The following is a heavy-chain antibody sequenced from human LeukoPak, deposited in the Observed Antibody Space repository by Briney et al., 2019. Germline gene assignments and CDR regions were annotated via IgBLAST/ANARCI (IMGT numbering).Heavy chain of an antibody. CDR3: ARVPYDILTGYYSNWFDP. J-gene: IGHJ5*02. V-gene: IGHV1-3*01. Sequence: ASVKVSCKASGYTFTSYAMHWVRQAPGQRLEWMGWINAGNGNTKYSQKFQGRVTITRDTSASTAYMELSSLRSEDTAVYYCARVPYDILTGYYSNWFDPWGQGTLVTVSS. D-gene: IGHD3-9*01. CDR2: INAGNGNT. CDR1: GYTFTSYA.